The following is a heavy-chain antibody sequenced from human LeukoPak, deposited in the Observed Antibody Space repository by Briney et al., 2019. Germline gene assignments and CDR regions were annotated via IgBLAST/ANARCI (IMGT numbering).Heavy chain of an antibody. CDR2: INPNSGGP. V-gene: IGHV1-2*02. Sequence: ASVKVSCKASGYTFTGYYMHWVRQAPGQGLEWMGWINPNSGGPNYAQKFQGRVTMTRDTSISTAYMELSRLRSDDTAVYYCARDPKRSIAARGSTNWFDPWGQGTLVTVSS. D-gene: IGHD6-6*01. J-gene: IGHJ5*02. CDR3: ARDPKRSIAARGSTNWFDP. CDR1: GYTFTGYY.